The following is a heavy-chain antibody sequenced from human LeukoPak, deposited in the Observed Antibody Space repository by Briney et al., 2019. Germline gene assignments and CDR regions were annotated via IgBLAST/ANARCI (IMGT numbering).Heavy chain of an antibody. D-gene: IGHD6-25*01. V-gene: IGHV3-23*01. Sequence: PGGSLRLSCAASGFTFSSYAMSWVRQAPGKGLEWVSAISGSGGSTYYADSVKGRFTISRDNSKNTLYLQMNSLRAEDTAVYYCAKGALSAVTTRYYFDYWGQGTLVTVSS. CDR1: GFTFSSYA. CDR3: AKGALSAVTTRYYFDY. J-gene: IGHJ4*02. CDR2: ISGSGGST.